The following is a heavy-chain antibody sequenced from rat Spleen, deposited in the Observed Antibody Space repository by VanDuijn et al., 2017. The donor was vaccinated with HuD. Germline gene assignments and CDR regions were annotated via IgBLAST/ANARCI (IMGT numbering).Heavy chain of an antibody. V-gene: IGHV5-29*01. D-gene: IGHD1-10*01. CDR1: GFTFSDYY. J-gene: IGHJ2*01. CDR3: SSNNFDY. Sequence: EVQLVESDGGLVQPGRSLKLSCAASGFTFSDYYMAWVRQPPTKGLEWVATISFDGSGTYYPESVKGRFTISRDNAKSTLYLQMNSLRSADTATYYCSSNNFDYWGQGVMVTVSS. CDR2: ISFDGSGT.